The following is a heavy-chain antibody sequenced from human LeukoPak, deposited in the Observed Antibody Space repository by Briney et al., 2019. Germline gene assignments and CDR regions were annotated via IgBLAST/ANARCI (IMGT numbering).Heavy chain of an antibody. CDR2: IKQDGSER. CDR3: AGGSTYITPY. D-gene: IGHD1-14*01. V-gene: IGHV3-7*04. Sequence: GGSLRLSCAASGFTFSSFWMNWVRQAPGKGLEWVANIKQDGSERNYVDSVRGRFTISRDNTKNSLYLQIESLRAEDTAVYYCAGGSTYITPYWGQGTLVTVSS. CDR1: GFTFSSFW. J-gene: IGHJ4*02.